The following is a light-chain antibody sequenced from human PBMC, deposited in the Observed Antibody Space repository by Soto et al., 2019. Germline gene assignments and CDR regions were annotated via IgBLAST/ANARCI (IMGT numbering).Light chain of an antibody. CDR3: SSYAGSRFVV. CDR2: EGS. J-gene: IGLJ2*01. CDR1: STDIGSYNL. Sequence: QSALTQPASVSGTPGQWITISCTGTSTDIGSYNLVSWYQQHPGKAPKLMIYEGSQRPSGVSNRFSGSKSGTTASLTISGLQSEDEADYYCSSYAGSRFVVFGGGTKVTVL. V-gene: IGLV2-23*01.